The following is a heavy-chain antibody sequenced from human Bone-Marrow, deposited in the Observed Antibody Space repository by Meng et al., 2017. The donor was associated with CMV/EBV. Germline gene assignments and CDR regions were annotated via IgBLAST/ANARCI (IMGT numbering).Heavy chain of an antibody. CDR1: GFTFSTYA. Sequence: GGSLRLSCAASGFTFSTYALHWVRQAPGKGLEWVAVISNDGSNEYYADSVKGRFTISRDNSKNTLYLQMNSLGAEDTAVYYCARGQYSLPYWYFDYWGQGRLVTVSS. CDR3: ARGQYSLPYWYFDY. V-gene: IGHV3-30*04. D-gene: IGHD2-21*01. J-gene: IGHJ4*02. CDR2: ISNDGSNE.